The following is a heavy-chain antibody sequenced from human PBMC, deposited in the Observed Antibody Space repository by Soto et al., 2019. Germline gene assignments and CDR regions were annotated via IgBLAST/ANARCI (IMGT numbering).Heavy chain of an antibody. J-gene: IGHJ5*02. CDR1: GFTFRSFT. D-gene: IGHD6-13*01. V-gene: IGHV3-21*01. Sequence: LRLSWAASGFTFRSFTMNWVRQAPGKGLEWVSTISSNSAYIYYTDALRGRFTISRDNAKNSLHLQMNSLRAEDTAVYYCTRDASRDSSARGWFDPWGPGTLVTVSS. CDR2: ISSNSAYI. CDR3: TRDASRDSSARGWFDP.